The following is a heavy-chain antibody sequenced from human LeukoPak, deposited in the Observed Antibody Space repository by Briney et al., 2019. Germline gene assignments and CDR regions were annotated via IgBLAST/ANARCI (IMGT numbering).Heavy chain of an antibody. CDR2: IIPIFGTA. D-gene: IGHD7-27*01. V-gene: IGHV1-69*13. J-gene: IGHJ4*02. Sequence: SVKVSCKASGGTFSSYAISWVRQAPGQGLEWMGGIIPIFGTANYAQKFQGRVTITADESTSTAYMELSSLRSEDTAVYYCARGLTWVFPPYYWGQGTLVTVSS. CDR1: GGTFSSYA. CDR3: ARGLTWVFPPYY.